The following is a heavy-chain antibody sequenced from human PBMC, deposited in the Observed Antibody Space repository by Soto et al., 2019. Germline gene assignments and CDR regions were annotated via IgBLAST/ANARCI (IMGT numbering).Heavy chain of an antibody. V-gene: IGHV1-2*04. CDR2: INPNSGGT. Sequence: ASVKVSCKASGYTFTGYYIHWVRQAPGQGLEWMGWINPNSGGTDYAQKFQGWVTMTRDTSISTAYMELSRLRSDDTAVYYCARENRITIFGVVISYGMDVWGQGTTVTVSS. CDR1: GYTFTGYY. D-gene: IGHD3-3*01. J-gene: IGHJ6*02. CDR3: ARENRITIFGVVISYGMDV.